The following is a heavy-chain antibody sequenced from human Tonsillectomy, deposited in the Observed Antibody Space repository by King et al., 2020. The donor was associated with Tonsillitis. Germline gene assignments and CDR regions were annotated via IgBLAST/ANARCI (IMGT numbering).Heavy chain of an antibody. CDR3: ARSDWANWYFDL. D-gene: IGHD2-21*01. CDR2: IYPGDSDA. J-gene: IGHJ2*01. Sequence: QLVQSGAEVKEPGESLKISCKASGYSLTSFWIGWVRQMPGKGLEWMGIIYPGDSDAKYSPSFEGQVTMSVDKSIGTAFLEWSSLKASDTAMYYCARSDWANWYFDLWGRGTPVVVSS. CDR1: GYSLTSFW. V-gene: IGHV5-51*03.